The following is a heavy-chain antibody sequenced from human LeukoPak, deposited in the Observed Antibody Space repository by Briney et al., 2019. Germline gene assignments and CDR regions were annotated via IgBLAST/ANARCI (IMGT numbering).Heavy chain of an antibody. CDR2: IYYSGST. J-gene: IGHJ2*01. Sequence: PSETLSLTGTASGAPFSSIGYTGAGSGQPPGRGLRWIGSIYYSGSTYYNPSLKSRVTISVDTSKNQFSLKLSSVTAADTAVYYCARRRELSWYFDLWGRGTLVTVSS. V-gene: IGHV4-39*01. CDR1: GAPFSSIGYT. D-gene: IGHD5-24*01. CDR3: ARRRELSWYFDL.